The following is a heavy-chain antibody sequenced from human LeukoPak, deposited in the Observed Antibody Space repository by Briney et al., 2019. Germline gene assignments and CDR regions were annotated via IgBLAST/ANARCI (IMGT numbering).Heavy chain of an antibody. CDR2: IWNDGNIK. Sequence: QPGGSLRLSCAASGFTFSRFGMHWVRQAPGKGLEWVAVIWNDGNIKYYADSVKGRFTISRDNSKNTLFLQMNSLGPEDTAVYYCAKSGTTMTNYYSDYWGRGTLVTVSS. J-gene: IGHJ4*02. CDR3: AKSGTTMTNYYSDY. D-gene: IGHD4-11*01. V-gene: IGHV3-30*02. CDR1: GFTFSRFG.